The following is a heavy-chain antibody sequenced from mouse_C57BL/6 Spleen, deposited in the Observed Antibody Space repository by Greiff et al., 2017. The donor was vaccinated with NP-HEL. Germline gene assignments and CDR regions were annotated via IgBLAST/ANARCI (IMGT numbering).Heavy chain of an antibody. Sequence: QVHVKQSGAELARPGASVKLSCKASGYTFTSYGISWVKQRTGQGLEWIGEIYPRSGNTYYNEKFKGKATLTADKSSSTAYMELRSLTSEDSAVYFCARYYDYDEEDYFDYWGQGTTLTVSS. CDR3: ARYYDYDEEDYFDY. CDR2: IYPRSGNT. D-gene: IGHD2-4*01. J-gene: IGHJ2*01. V-gene: IGHV1-81*01. CDR1: GYTFTSYG.